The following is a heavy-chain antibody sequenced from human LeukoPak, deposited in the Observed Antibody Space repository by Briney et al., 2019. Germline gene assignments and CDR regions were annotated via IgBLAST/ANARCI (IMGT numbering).Heavy chain of an antibody. CDR1: GYTFTIYG. CDR3: ASGSSGSYYTVYFDY. D-gene: IGHD1-26*01. V-gene: IGHV1-18*01. J-gene: IGHJ4*02. CDR2: ISANNGNT. Sequence: ASVKVSCKASGYTFTIYGINWVRQAPGQGLEWMGWISANNGNTNYAQNLQGRVTMTTDTSTNTAYMELRSLRSGDTAVYYCASGSSGSYYTVYFDYWGQGTQVTVSS.